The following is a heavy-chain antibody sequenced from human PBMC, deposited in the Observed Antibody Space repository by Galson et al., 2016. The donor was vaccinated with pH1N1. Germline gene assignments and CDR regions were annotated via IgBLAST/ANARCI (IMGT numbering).Heavy chain of an antibody. J-gene: IGHJ4*02. V-gene: IGHV4-31*03. CDR1: GDSISSGGYY. CDR3: ANCIAAAGTFYFDY. CDR2: IYYSGST. D-gene: IGHD6-13*01. Sequence: TLSLTCTVSGDSISSGGYYWTWIRQHPGKGLEWIGYIYYSGSTYYNPSPKSRVTISVDTSKNQFSLKLSSVTAADTAVYYCANCIAAAGTFYFDYWGQGTLVTVSS.